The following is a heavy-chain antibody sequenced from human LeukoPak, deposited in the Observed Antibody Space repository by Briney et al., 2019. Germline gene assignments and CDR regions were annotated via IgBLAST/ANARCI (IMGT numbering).Heavy chain of an antibody. CDR2: INHSGST. V-gene: IGHV4-34*01. D-gene: IGHD3-22*01. Sequence: PSETLSLTCAVYGGSFSGYYWSWIRQPPGKGLEWIGEINHSGSTNYNPSLKSRVTISVDTSKNQFPLKLSSVTAADTAVYYCAREENDSSGYWYYFDYWGQGTLVTVSS. J-gene: IGHJ4*02. CDR3: AREENDSSGYWYYFDY. CDR1: GGSFSGYY.